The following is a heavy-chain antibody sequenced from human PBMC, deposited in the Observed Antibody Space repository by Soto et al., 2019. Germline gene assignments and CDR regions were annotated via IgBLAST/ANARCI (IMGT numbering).Heavy chain of an antibody. Sequence: SETLSLTCTVSGGSISSDNFFWSWIRQPPGEGLEWIGYIYYRGSTYYNPSLESRLTLLVDTSKNQFSLKLRSVTAADTAVYYCARVAIACPSSSCYNHYYYSLDVWGQGTPVTVSS. V-gene: IGHV4-30-4*01. J-gene: IGHJ6*02. CDR2: IYYRGST. CDR3: ARVAIACPSSSCYNHYYYSLDV. D-gene: IGHD2-2*02. CDR1: GGSISSDNFF.